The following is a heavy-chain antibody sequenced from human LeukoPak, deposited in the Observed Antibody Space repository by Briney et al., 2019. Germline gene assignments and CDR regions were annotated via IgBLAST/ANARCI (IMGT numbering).Heavy chain of an antibody. CDR2: ISSSSSTI. D-gene: IGHD4-23*01. J-gene: IGHJ4*02. V-gene: IGHV3-48*04. Sequence: GGSLRLSCAASGFTFSSYSMNWVRQAPGKGLEWVSYISSSSSTIYYADSVKGRFTISRDNAKNSLYLQMNSLRAEDTVVYYCARDFSPPQVVTPPSWGQGTLVTVSS. CDR1: GFTFSSYS. CDR3: ARDFSPPQVVTPPS.